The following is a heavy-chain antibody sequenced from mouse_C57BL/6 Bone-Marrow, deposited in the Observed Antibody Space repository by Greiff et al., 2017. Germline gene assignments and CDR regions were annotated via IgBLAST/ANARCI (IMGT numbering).Heavy chain of an antibody. Sequence: DVQLVESGGGLVKPGGSLKLSCAASGFTFSDYGMHWVRQAPEKGLEWVAYISSGSSTIYYADTVKGRFTISRDNAKNTLFLQMTSLRSEDTAMYYCARNLYYSNPYYYAMDYWGQGTSVTVSA. CDR1: GFTFSDYG. J-gene: IGHJ4*01. CDR2: ISSGSSTI. CDR3: ARNLYYSNPYYYAMDY. V-gene: IGHV5-17*01. D-gene: IGHD2-5*01.